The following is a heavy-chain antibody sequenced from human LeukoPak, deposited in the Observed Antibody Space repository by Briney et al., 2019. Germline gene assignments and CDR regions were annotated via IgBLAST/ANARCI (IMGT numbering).Heavy chain of an antibody. Sequence: PGGSLRLSCTASGFTFSSHGMHWVRQAPGRGLEWVAAIQYDGSIEYYADSVKGRFTISRGQSKNTLFLQVNSLRAEDTAVYYCARDSCGSPSCFDYWGQGTLVTVSS. CDR1: GFTFSSHG. D-gene: IGHD2-2*01. CDR2: IQYDGSIE. J-gene: IGHJ4*02. V-gene: IGHV3-33*01. CDR3: ARDSCGSPSCFDY.